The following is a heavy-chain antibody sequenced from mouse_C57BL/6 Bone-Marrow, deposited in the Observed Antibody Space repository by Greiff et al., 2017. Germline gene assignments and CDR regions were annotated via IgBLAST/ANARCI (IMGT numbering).Heavy chain of an antibody. V-gene: IGHV2-2*01. D-gene: IGHD3-2*02. Sequence: VKLMESGPGLVQPSQSLSITCTVSGFSLTSYGVHWVRQSPGKGLEWLGVIWSGGSTDYNAAFISRLSISKDNSKSQVFFKMNSLQADDTAIYYCARNSDSSGYGFAYWGQGTLVTVSA. CDR2: IWSGGST. CDR3: ARNSDSSGYGFAY. CDR1: GFSLTSYG. J-gene: IGHJ3*01.